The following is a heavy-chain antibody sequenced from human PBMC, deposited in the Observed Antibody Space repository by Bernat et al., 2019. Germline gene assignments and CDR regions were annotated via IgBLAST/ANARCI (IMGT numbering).Heavy chain of an antibody. CDR3: ARRYQDTTGYWYFDL. CDR1: GFTFSSHW. CDR2: IKQDGGEK. Sequence: DVQLVESGGGFVQPGGSLRLSCAVSGFTFSSHWMSWVRQAPGKGLEWVANIKQDGGEKDWVDSLKGRFTISRDNAKNSLYLQVNSLRVEDTAVYYCARRYQDTTGYWYFDLWGRGTLVTVSS. J-gene: IGHJ2*01. D-gene: IGHD2-8*01. V-gene: IGHV3-7*01.